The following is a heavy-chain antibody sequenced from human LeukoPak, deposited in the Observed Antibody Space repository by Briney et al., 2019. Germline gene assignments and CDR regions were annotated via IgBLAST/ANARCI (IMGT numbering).Heavy chain of an antibody. Sequence: PSETLSLTCTVSGGSISSYYWSWIRQPPGKGLEWIGYIYDSGRTNYNPSLRSRVTISVDKSKNQFSLKLNSVTAADTAVYYCASASGGIDYWGQGALVTVSS. V-gene: IGHV4-59*12. CDR3: ASASGGIDY. CDR2: IYDSGRT. J-gene: IGHJ4*02. CDR1: GGSISSYY. D-gene: IGHD3-10*01.